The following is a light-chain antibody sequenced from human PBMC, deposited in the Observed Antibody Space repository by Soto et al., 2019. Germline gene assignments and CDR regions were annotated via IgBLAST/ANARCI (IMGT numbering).Light chain of an antibody. J-gene: IGLJ1*01. CDR3: NSYTISSTHV. Sequence: QSALTQPASVSGSPGQSITISCTGTTSDVGRYNYVSWYQQHPGKAPKLIIYDVSNRPSGVSNRFSGSKSGNTASLTISGLQAEDEADYYCNSYTISSTHVFGTGTKVTVL. V-gene: IGLV2-14*01. CDR2: DVS. CDR1: TSDVGRYNY.